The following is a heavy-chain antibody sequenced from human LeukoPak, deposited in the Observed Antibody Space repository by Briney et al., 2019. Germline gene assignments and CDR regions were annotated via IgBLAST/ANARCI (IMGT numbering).Heavy chain of an antibody. CDR2: ISHDGSNK. V-gene: IGHV3-30*18. CDR1: GFTFSSYG. Sequence: GGSLRLSCAASGFTFSSYGMHWVRQAPGKGLEWVAVISHDGSNKYYADSVKGRFTISRDNSKNTLYLQMNSLRAEDTAVYYCAKDLSGSYRHWGQGTLVTVSS. D-gene: IGHD3-22*01. J-gene: IGHJ4*02. CDR3: AKDLSGSYRH.